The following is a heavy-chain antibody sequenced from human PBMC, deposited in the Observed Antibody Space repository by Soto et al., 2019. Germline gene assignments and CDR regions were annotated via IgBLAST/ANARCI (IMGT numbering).Heavy chain of an antibody. CDR1: GYTFTSYD. Sequence: ASVKVSCKASGYTFTSYDINWVRQATGQGLGWMGWMNPRGVNTGYQKKFQGRFPLTRNPSISTAYMELSILCFEDTALYYWARERTVGGKDYWGKGTLVTSP. CDR3: ARERTVGGKDY. J-gene: IGHJ4*02. V-gene: IGHV1-8*01. CDR2: MNPRGVNT. D-gene: IGHD6-19*01.